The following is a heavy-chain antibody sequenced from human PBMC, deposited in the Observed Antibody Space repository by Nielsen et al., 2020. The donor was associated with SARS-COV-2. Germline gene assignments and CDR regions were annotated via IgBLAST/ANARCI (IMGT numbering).Heavy chain of an antibody. D-gene: IGHD3-22*01. Sequence: WVRQAPGQGLEWMGWISAYSGDTNYAQKLQGRVTMTTDTSTSTAYMELSSLRSEDTAVYYCARPITYYYDSSGYPDAFDIWGQGTMVTVSS. V-gene: IGHV1-18*01. CDR3: ARPITYYYDSSGYPDAFDI. CDR2: ISAYSGDT. J-gene: IGHJ3*02.